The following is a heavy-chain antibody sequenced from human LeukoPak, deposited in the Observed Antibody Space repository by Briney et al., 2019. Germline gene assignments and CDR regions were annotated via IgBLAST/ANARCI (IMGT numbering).Heavy chain of an antibody. CDR3: AKEGGQVVVPAGGFDY. J-gene: IGHJ4*02. D-gene: IGHD2-2*01. CDR1: GYTFTSYA. V-gene: IGHV1-3*01. CDR2: INAGNGNT. Sequence: ASVKVSCKASGYTFTSYAMHWVRQAPGQRLEWMGWINAGNGNTKYSQKFQGRVTITRDTSASTAYMELSSLRSEDTAVYYCAKEGGQVVVPAGGFDYWGQGTLVTVSS.